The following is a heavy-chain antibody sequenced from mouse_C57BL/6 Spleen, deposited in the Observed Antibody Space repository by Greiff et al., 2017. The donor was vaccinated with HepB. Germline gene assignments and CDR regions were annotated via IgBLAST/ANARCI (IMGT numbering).Heavy chain of an antibody. CDR2: IWRGGST. D-gene: IGHD2-3*01. J-gene: IGHJ4*01. Sequence: VKLVESGPGLVQPSQSLSITCTVSGFSLTSYGVHWVRQSPGKGLEWLGVIWRGGSTDYNAAFMSRLSITKDNSKSQVFFKMNSLQADDTAIYYCAKTQLPSMTMDYWGQGTSVTVSS. V-gene: IGHV2-5*01. CDR1: GFSLTSYG. CDR3: AKTQLPSMTMDY.